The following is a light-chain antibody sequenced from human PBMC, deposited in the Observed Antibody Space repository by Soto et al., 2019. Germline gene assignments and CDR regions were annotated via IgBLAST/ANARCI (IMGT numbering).Light chain of an antibody. CDR2: RDN. CDR1: ISNIGTNY. CDR3: GAWDDTVRSYV. Sequence: QSVLTQPPSVSGTPGQRVTISCSGGISNIGTNYVHWFQQLPGTAPKVLSNRDNQRPSGVPDGFSGSKSGTSASLAISGLQSEDEAEYYCGAWDDTVRSYVFGTGTKLTVL. V-gene: IGLV1-47*01. J-gene: IGLJ1*01.